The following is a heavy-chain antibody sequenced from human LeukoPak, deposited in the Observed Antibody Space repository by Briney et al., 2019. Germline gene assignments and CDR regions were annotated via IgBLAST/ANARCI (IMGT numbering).Heavy chain of an antibody. CDR1: GGSISNYY. J-gene: IGHJ4*02. CDR2: IFYSGST. CDR3: ARQTGSGLFILP. V-gene: IGHV4-59*01. Sequence: SETLSLTCTVSGGSISNYYWSWIRQPPGKGLEWIGYIFYSGSTNYNPSLKSRVTISVDTSKNQFSLKLSSVTAADTAVYYCARQTGSGLFILPGGQGTLVTVSS. D-gene: IGHD3/OR15-3a*01.